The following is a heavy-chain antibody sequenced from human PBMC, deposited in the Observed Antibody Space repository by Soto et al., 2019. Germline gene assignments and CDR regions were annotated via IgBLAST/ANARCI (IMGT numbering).Heavy chain of an antibody. CDR1: GFTFSSYW. CDR2: INSDGSST. D-gene: IGHD3-22*01. CDR3: ARVAPYYYDSSGYYYDASWFDP. V-gene: IGHV3-74*01. J-gene: IGHJ5*02. Sequence: GGSLRLSCAASGFTFSSYWMHWVRQAPGKGLVWVSRINSDGSSTSYADSVKGRFTISRDNAKNTLYLQMNSLRAEDTAVYYCARVAPYYYDSSGYYYDASWFDPWGQGT.